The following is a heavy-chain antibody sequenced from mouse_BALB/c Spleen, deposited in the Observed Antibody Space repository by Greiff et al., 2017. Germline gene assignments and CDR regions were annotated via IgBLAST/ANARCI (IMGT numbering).Heavy chain of an antibody. CDR3: ARKENWYFDY. Sequence: VQLQQSGPGLVKPSQSLSLTCTVTGYSITSDYAWNWIRQFPGNKLEWMGYISYSGSTSYNPSLKSRISITRDTSKNQFFLQLNSVTTEDTATYYCARKENWYFDYWGQGTTLTVSS. CDR1: GYSITSDYA. D-gene: IGHD4-1*01. CDR2: ISYSGST. J-gene: IGHJ2*01. V-gene: IGHV3-2*02.